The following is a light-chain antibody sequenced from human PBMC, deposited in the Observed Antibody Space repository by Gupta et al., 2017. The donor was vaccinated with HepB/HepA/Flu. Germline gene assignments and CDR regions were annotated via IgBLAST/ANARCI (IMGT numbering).Light chain of an antibody. V-gene: IGLV1-40*01. Sequence: QSVLTQPPSVSGAPGQRVTISCTGSSSNIGANYDVHWYQQPPGTGSKLPTHGNSNRPSGLPDRSSASKSGTSAFTHITGLEAEDDAYEYCQSYDSSLRWVFGGGTKLTVI. J-gene: IGLJ2*01. CDR2: GNS. CDR1: SSNIGANYD. CDR3: QSYDSSLRWV.